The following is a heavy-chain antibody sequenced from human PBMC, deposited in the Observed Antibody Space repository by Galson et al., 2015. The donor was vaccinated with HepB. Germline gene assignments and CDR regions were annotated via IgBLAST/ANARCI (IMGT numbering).Heavy chain of an antibody. Sequence: SVKVSCKASGYTFTGYYMHWVRQAPGQGLEWMGWINPNSGGTNYAQKFQGWVTMTRDTSISTAYMELGRLRSDDTAVYYWARDDYYYGMDVWGQGTTVTVSS. CDR2: INPNSGGT. CDR3: ARDDYYYGMDV. J-gene: IGHJ6*02. V-gene: IGHV1-2*04. CDR1: GYTFTGYY.